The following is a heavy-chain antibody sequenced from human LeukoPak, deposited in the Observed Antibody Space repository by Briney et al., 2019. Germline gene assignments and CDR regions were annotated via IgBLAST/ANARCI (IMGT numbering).Heavy chain of an antibody. J-gene: IGHJ5*02. V-gene: IGHV1-2*02. CDR2: INPNSGGT. Sequence: ASVKVSCKASGYTFTGYYMHWVRQAPGQGLEWMGWINPNSGGTNYAQKFQGRVTMTRDTSISTAYMELSRLRSDDTAVYYCARDQGTLGWFDPWGQGTLVTVSS. CDR3: ARDQGTLGWFDP. CDR1: GYTFTGYY. D-gene: IGHD1-1*01.